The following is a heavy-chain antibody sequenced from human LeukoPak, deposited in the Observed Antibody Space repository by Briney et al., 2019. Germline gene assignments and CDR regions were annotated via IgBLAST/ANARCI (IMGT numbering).Heavy chain of an antibody. CDR3: ARGGFGGFDY. CDR1: GFTVSSNY. Sequence: PGGSLRLSCAAFGFTVSSNYMSWVRQAPGKGLEWVSVIYSGGSTYYADSVKGRFTISRDVSKNTVHLQMNSLRAEDTAVYYCARGGFGGFDYWGQGTLVTVSS. D-gene: IGHD3-10*01. V-gene: IGHV3-53*01. J-gene: IGHJ4*02. CDR2: IYSGGST.